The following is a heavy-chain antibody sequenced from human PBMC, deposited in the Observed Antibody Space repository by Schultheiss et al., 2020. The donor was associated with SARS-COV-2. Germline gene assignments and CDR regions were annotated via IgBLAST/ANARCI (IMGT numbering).Heavy chain of an antibody. CDR2: IYYSGST. D-gene: IGHD3-16*01. J-gene: IGHJ6*02. Sequence: SETLSLTCTVSGGSISSSSYYWGWIRQPPGKGLEWIGYIYYSGSTNYNPSLKSRVTISVDTSKNQFSLKLSSVTAADTAVYYCARGGGMRGYYYYGMDVWGQGTTVTVSS. CDR1: GGSISSSSYY. CDR3: ARGGGMRGYYYYGMDV. V-gene: IGHV4-61*05.